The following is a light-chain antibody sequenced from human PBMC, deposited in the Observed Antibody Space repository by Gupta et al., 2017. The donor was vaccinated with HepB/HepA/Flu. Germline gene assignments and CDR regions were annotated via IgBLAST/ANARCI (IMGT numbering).Light chain of an antibody. CDR3: KQSRKPLHT. CDR1: QSLLRSNGFHF. J-gene: IGKJ4*01. Sequence: EIVMTQFPLSLSVAPGETASMSCKSSQSLLRSNGFHFLDWYVQKPGRSPQLLIYVSSRRAPGVSDRFIGSGSGTDFTLTISRVEADDVGMYYCKQSRKPLHTFGEGTKVEIK. V-gene: IGKV2-28*01. CDR2: VSS.